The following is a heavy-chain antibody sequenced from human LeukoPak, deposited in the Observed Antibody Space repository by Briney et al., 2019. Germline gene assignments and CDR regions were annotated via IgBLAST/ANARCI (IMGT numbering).Heavy chain of an antibody. D-gene: IGHD5-12*01. CDR2: ISYDGSNK. J-gene: IGHJ6*03. V-gene: IGHV3-30*18. CDR3: AKDGLDIVATMGSRVLYYYYYMDV. CDR1: GFTFSSYG. Sequence: GGSLRLSCAASGFTFSSYGMHWVRQAPGKGLEWVAVISYDGSNKYYADSVKGRFTISRDNSKNTLYLQMNSLRAEDTAVYYCAKDGLDIVATMGSRVLYYYYYMDVWGKGTTVTVSS.